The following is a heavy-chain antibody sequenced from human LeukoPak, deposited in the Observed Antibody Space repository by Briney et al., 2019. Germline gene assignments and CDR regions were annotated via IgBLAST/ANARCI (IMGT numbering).Heavy chain of an antibody. D-gene: IGHD4-23*01. Sequence: GGSLRLSCAASGFTFSSYTMKWVRQAPGKELEWVSSISSSSSYIYYADSVKGRFTISRDNAKNSLFLQMNSLRAEDTAVYYCARDHGGSSPFDYWGQGTLVTVSS. V-gene: IGHV3-21*01. CDR2: ISSSSSYI. CDR1: GFTFSSYT. CDR3: ARDHGGSSPFDY. J-gene: IGHJ4*02.